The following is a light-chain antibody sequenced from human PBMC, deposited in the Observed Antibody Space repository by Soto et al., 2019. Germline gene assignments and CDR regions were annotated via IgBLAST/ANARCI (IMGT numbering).Light chain of an antibody. CDR3: QKYTNVPA. Sequence: DIQMTQSPSSLSASLGDRVTITCRASQGISNYLAWYQQIPGKVPELLISPASTLQSGVPSRFSGSGSGTDFTLTISSLQPEDVATYYCQKYTNVPAFGGGTKVEIK. CDR2: PAS. CDR1: QGISNY. J-gene: IGKJ4*01. V-gene: IGKV1-27*01.